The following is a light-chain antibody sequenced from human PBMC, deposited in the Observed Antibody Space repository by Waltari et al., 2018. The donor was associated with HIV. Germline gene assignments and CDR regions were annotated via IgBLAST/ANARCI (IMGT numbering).Light chain of an antibody. V-gene: IGLV1-47*01. Sequence: QSVLTQPPSASGTTGQRVTISCSGRSSKIGSQNVYWYQQLPGTAPKLLIYRNNQRPSGVPDRFSGSKSGTSASLSISGLRSEDEADYYCAAWDDSLSGYVFGTGTKVTVL. J-gene: IGLJ1*01. CDR1: SSKIGSQN. CDR3: AAWDDSLSGYV. CDR2: RNN.